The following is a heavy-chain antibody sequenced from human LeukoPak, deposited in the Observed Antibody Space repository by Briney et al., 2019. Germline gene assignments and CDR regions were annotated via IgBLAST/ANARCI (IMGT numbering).Heavy chain of an antibody. V-gene: IGHV1-18*01. Sequence: ASVKVSCKASGYTFTNYGISWVRQAPGQGLEWMGWISTYNGNTNSAQKLQGRVTMTTDTSASTAYMELRSLRSDDTAVYYCAREDSSGCFDYWGRGTLVTVSS. D-gene: IGHD6-19*01. J-gene: IGHJ4*02. CDR1: GYTFTNYG. CDR2: ISTYNGNT. CDR3: AREDSSGCFDY.